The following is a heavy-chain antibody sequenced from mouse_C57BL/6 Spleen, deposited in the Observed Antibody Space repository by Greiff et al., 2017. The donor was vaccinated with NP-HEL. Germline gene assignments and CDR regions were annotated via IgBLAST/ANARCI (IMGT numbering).Heavy chain of an antibody. CDR3: AKSTRIAYYFDY. V-gene: IGHV1-64*01. CDR2: IHPNSGST. J-gene: IGHJ2*01. D-gene: IGHD2-4*01. Sequence: QVQLQQPGAELVKPGASVKLSCKASGYTFTSYWMHWVKQRPGQGLEWIGMIHPNSGSTNYNEKFKSKATLTVDKSSSTAYMQLSSLTSEDSAVYYGAKSTRIAYYFDYWGQGTTLTVSS. CDR1: GYTFTSYW.